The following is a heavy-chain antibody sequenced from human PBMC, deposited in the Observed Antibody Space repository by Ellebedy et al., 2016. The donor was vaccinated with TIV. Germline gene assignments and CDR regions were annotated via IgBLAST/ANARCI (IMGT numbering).Heavy chain of an antibody. D-gene: IGHD3-16*01. V-gene: IGHV4-34*01. Sequence: GSLRLSCAVYGGSFSGYYWGWIRQPPGKGLEWIGSIYYSGSTYYNPSLKSRVTISVDTSKNQFSLKLSSVTAADTAVYYCARPRGIARGDAFDIWGQGTMVTVSS. CDR1: GGSFSGYY. CDR2: IYYSGST. J-gene: IGHJ3*02. CDR3: ARPRGIARGDAFDI.